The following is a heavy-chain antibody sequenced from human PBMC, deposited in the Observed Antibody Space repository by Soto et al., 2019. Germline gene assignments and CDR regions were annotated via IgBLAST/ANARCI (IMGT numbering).Heavy chain of an antibody. V-gene: IGHV1-69*13. J-gene: IGHJ4*02. D-gene: IGHD3-10*01. CDR1: GGTFSSYA. CDR3: ARDENYYGSGSKGEGRVNYFDY. Sequence: WASVKVSCKASGGTFSSYAISWVRQAPGQGLEWMGGIIPIFGTANYAQKFQGRVTITADESTSTAYMELSSLRSEDTAVYYCARDENYYGSGSKGEGRVNYFDYWGQGTLVTVSS. CDR2: IIPIFGTA.